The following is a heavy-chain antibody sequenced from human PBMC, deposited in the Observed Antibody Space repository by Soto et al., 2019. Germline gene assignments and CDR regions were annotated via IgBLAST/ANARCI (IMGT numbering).Heavy chain of an antibody. V-gene: IGHV3-21*01. CDR2: ITDTSTYI. Sequence: GGSLRLSCAASGFTFSSYNMNWVRQAPGKGLEWVSSITDTSTYIFYADSVRGRFTISRDNAKNSLYLQMNSLRAEDTAVYYCARDRQLIQDWFDPWGQGTLVTVSS. D-gene: IGHD2-8*01. CDR3: ARDRQLIQDWFDP. CDR1: GFTFSSYN. J-gene: IGHJ5*02.